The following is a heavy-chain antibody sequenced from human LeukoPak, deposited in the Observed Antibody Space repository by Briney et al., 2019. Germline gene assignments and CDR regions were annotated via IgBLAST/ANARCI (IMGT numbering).Heavy chain of an antibody. Sequence: PGESLRLSCAPSGFTFSGYTMNWVRQAPGPRLEGVSSINGGSTYIYYADSLKGRVTVSRDNAKSPVSLQMNSLGAEDTSVYYCVRDGRFLDYWGQGTLVTVSS. CDR3: VRDGRFLDY. D-gene: IGHD3-3*01. CDR1: GFTFSGYT. CDR2: INGGSTYI. V-gene: IGHV3-21*01. J-gene: IGHJ4*02.